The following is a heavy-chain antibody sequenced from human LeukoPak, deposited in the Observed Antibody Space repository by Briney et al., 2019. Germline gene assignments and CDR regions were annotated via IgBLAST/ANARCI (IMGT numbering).Heavy chain of an antibody. V-gene: IGHV3-30*02. Sequence: GGSLRLSCAASGFTFSSYGMHWIRQAPGKGLEWVAFIRYDGSNKYYADSVKGRFTISRDNSKNTLYLQMNSLRAEDTAVYYCARDAAEIGGYYFDYWGQGTLVTVSS. J-gene: IGHJ4*02. CDR2: IRYDGSNK. CDR3: ARDAAEIGGYYFDY. D-gene: IGHD3-16*01. CDR1: GFTFSSYG.